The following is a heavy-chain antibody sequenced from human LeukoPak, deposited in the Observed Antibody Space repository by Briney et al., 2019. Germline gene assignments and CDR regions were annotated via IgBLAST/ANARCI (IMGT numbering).Heavy chain of an antibody. CDR3: ATKKYISSSNGMDV. D-gene: IGHD6-6*01. CDR1: GFTFSNYD. J-gene: IGHJ6*02. CDR2: INSGSTTI. V-gene: IGHV3-48*01. Sequence: GGSLRLSCAASGFTFSNYDLNWVRQAPGKGLEWISYINSGSTTIFYAGSVEGRFTISRDNAKNSLYLQMNSLGVEDTAVYYCATKKYISSSNGMDVWGQGTTVTVSS.